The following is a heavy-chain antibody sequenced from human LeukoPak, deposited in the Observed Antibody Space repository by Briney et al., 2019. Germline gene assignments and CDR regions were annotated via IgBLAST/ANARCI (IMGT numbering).Heavy chain of an antibody. J-gene: IGHJ4*02. CDR2: ISSSSSYI. CDR3: ARVPTYYYESSGVEYFDY. V-gene: IGHV3-21*01. D-gene: IGHD3-22*01. CDR1: GFTFSSYS. Sequence: GGSLRLSCAASGFTFSSYSMNWVRQAPGKGLEWVSSISSSSSYIYYADSVKGRFTISRDNAKNTLYLQMNSLRVEDTAVYYCARVPTYYYESSGVEYFDYWGQGTRVTVSS.